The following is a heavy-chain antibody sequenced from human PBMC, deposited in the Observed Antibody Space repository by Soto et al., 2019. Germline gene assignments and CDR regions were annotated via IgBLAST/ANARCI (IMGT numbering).Heavy chain of an antibody. J-gene: IGHJ4*02. V-gene: IGHV3-30*18. D-gene: IGHD6-6*01. Sequence: GGSLRLSCAASGFTFSSYGMHWVRQAPGKGLEWVAVISYDGSNKYYADSVKGRFTISRDNSKNTLYLQMNSLRAEDTAVYYCAKSWLYSSSSLMDYWGQGTLVTVSS. CDR1: GFTFSSYG. CDR3: AKSWLYSSSSLMDY. CDR2: ISYDGSNK.